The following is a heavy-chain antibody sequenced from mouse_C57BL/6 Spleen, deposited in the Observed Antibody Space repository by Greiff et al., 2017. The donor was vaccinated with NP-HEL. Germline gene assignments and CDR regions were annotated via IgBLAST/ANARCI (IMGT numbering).Heavy chain of an antibody. CDR1: GYTFTSYW. Sequence: QVQLQQPGAELVKPGASVKLSCKASGYTFTSYWMHWVKQRPGQGLEWIGMIHPNSGSTNYNEKFKSKATLTVDKSSSTAYMQLSSLTSEDSAVYDCARRGTAQAGYYFDYWGQGTTLTVSS. V-gene: IGHV1-64*01. J-gene: IGHJ2*01. CDR2: IHPNSGST. CDR3: ARRGTAQAGYYFDY. D-gene: IGHD3-2*02.